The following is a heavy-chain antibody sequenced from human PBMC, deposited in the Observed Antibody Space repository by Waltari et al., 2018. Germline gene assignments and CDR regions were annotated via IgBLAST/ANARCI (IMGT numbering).Heavy chain of an antibody. J-gene: IGHJ4*02. CDR2: ITYDGKHK. CDR3: ASDPSRLSTPGGYFDN. Sequence: QVQLVGSGGGVVQPGKSIRLSCSASGFRFSGFCMHWVRQAPGKGLEWVAVITYDGKHKDYADAVKGRFTISRDNSKNTVYLQMNILRLQDTAVYYCASDPSRLSTPGGYFDNWGQGTLVTVSS. D-gene: IGHD2-8*02. CDR1: GFRFSGFC. V-gene: IGHV3-30*03.